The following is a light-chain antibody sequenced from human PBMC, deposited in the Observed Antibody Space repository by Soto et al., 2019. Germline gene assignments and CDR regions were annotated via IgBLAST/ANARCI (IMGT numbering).Light chain of an antibody. Sequence: QPVLTQPPSVSAAPGQTVTISCSGSSANIGSNYVSWYQQLPGTAPKLLIYETNRRPSGIPDRFSGSKSGTSATLGISGLQTGDEADYYCGSWDHSPSGFVFGTGTKLTVL. J-gene: IGLJ1*01. CDR2: ETN. CDR3: GSWDHSPSGFV. V-gene: IGLV1-51*02. CDR1: SANIGSNY.